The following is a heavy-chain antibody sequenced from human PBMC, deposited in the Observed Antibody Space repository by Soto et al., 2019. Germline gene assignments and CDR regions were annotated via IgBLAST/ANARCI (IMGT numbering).Heavy chain of an antibody. CDR2: IYYSGST. Sequence: QVQLQESGPGLVKPSHTLSLTCTVSGGSISSGDYYWSWIRQHPGKGLEWIGYIYYSGSTYYNPSLKSLVTISVDTSKNQFSLKLSSVTAADTAVYYCARLWSGSRQGFDPWGQGTLGTFSA. V-gene: IGHV4-31*01. CDR1: GGSISSGDYY. J-gene: IGHJ5*02. D-gene: IGHD3-3*01. CDR3: ARLWSGSRQGFDP.